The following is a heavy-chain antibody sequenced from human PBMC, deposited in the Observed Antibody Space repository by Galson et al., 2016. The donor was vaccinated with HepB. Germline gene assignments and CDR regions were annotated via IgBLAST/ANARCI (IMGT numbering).Heavy chain of an antibody. Sequence: SLRLSCAPSAFTFRSYSMNWIRQAPGKGLEWVSYIGSSGAPIAYADSVKGRFTITRDNARNSLSLQMNSLRDEDTAVYYCARAAYDTLTGTGGEYGLDVWGQGTTVTVSS. J-gene: IGHJ6*02. CDR2: IGSSGAPI. CDR1: AFTFRSYS. CDR3: ARAAYDTLTGTGGEYGLDV. D-gene: IGHD3-9*01. V-gene: IGHV3-48*02.